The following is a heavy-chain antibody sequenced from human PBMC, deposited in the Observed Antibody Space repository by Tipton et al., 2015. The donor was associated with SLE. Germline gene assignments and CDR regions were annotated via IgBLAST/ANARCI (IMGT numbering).Heavy chain of an antibody. Sequence: TLSLTCAVSGYSINSGYYWGWIRQSPGKGLEWIGSLYHSGTTYYNPSLKSRVTISVDTSKNQFSLKLSSVTAADTAVYYCARDEVGAGAFDIWGQGTMVTVSS. J-gene: IGHJ3*02. V-gene: IGHV4-38-2*02. CDR1: GYSINSGYY. CDR3: ARDEVGAGAFDI. CDR2: LYHSGTT. D-gene: IGHD1-26*01.